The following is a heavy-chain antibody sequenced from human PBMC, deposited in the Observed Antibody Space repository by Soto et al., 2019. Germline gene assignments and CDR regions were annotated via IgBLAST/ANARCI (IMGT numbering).Heavy chain of an antibody. CDR2: ISGSGGST. J-gene: IGHJ6*02. Sequence: EVQLLESGGGLVQPGGSLRLSCAASGFTFSSYAMSWVRQAPGKGLEWVSAISGSGGSTYYADSVRGRFNISRDNSKNTLYLQVNSLRAEDTAVYYCAKGGGDFWSGYADRFYYFGMDVWGQGTTVTVSS. CDR3: AKGGGDFWSGYADRFYYFGMDV. D-gene: IGHD3-3*01. V-gene: IGHV3-23*01. CDR1: GFTFSSYA.